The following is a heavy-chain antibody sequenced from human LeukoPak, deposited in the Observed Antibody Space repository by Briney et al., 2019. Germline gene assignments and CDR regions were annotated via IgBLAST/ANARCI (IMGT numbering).Heavy chain of an antibody. CDR3: ARADDSSGYYPLYYGMDV. Sequence: SETLSLTCAVSGGSISSGGYSWSWIRQPPGKGLEWIGYIYHSGSTYYNPSLKSRVTISVDRSKNQFSLKLSSVTAADTAVYYCARADDSSGYYPLYYGMDVWGQGTTVTVSS. V-gene: IGHV4-30-2*01. CDR1: GGSISSGGYS. J-gene: IGHJ6*02. D-gene: IGHD3-22*01. CDR2: IYHSGST.